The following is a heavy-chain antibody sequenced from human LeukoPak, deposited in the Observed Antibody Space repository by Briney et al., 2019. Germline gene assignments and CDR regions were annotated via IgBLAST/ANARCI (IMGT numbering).Heavy chain of an antibody. D-gene: IGHD3-10*01. Sequence: GGSLRLSCADSAITFNSYTMNWVRQAPGKGLEWVSSLRSSSTYIYYADSLKGRFTISRDNAKNSLYLQMNSLRAEDTAVYYCARGDYYTSGTYLDYWGQGTLVTVSS. CDR2: LRSSSTYI. CDR1: AITFNSYT. V-gene: IGHV3-21*01. CDR3: ARGDYYTSGTYLDY. J-gene: IGHJ4*02.